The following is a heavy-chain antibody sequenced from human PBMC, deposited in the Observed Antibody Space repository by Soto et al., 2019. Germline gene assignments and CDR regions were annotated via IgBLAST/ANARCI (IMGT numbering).Heavy chain of an antibody. CDR1: GFTFISYG. D-gene: IGHD3-22*01. Sequence: GGSLRLSCAASGFTFISYGMHWVLLAPGKGLEWVAVIWYDGSNKYYADSVKGRFAISRDNSKNTLYLQMNSLRAEDTAVYYCSRFHYYDRSGYFDYWAQGTLVTVSS. V-gene: IGHV3-33*01. CDR3: SRFHYYDRSGYFDY. CDR2: IWYDGSNK. J-gene: IGHJ4*02.